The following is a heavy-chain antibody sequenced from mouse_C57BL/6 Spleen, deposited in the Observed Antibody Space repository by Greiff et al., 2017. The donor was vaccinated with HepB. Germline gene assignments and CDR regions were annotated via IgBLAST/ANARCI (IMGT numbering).Heavy chain of an antibody. CDR2: IDPEDGDT. CDR1: GFNIKDYY. CDR3: TTDRHGSSPY. D-gene: IGHD1-1*01. Sequence: VQLQQSGAELVRPGASVKLSCTASGFNIKDYYMHWVKQRPEQGLEWIGRIDPEDGDTESAPKFPGKATMTADTSSNTAYLQLSSLTSEDTAVYYCTTDRHGSSPYWGQGTLVTVSA. V-gene: IGHV14-1*01. J-gene: IGHJ3*01.